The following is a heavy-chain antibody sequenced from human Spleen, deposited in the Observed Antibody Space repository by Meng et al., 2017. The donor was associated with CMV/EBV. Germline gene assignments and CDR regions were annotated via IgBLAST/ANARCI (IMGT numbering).Heavy chain of an antibody. J-gene: IGHJ4*02. CDR3: ARGVPIARWLLLRQEHYFDY. V-gene: IGHV4-4*07. D-gene: IGHD3-22*01. CDR2: IYTSGST. Sequence: GQLQDPGPGLSKPSATLSLTCTVSGGSISSYYWSWIRQPAGKGLEWIGRIYTSGSTNYNPSLKSRVTISVDTSKNQFSLKLSSVTAADTAVYYCARGVPIARWLLLRQEHYFDYWGQGTLVTVSS. CDR1: GGSISSYY.